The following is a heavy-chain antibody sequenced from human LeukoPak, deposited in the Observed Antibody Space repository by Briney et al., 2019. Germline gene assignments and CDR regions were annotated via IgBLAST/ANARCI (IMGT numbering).Heavy chain of an antibody. CDR2: IYHSGST. V-gene: IGHV4-34*01. CDR3: AAGSSWFDAFDI. J-gene: IGHJ3*02. CDR1: GGSFSGYY. D-gene: IGHD6-13*01. Sequence: PSETLSLTCAVYGGSFSGYYWSWIRQPPGKGLEWIGEIYHSGSTNYNPSLKSRVTISVDKSKNQFSLKLSSVTAADTAVYYCAAGSSWFDAFDIWGQGTMVTVSS.